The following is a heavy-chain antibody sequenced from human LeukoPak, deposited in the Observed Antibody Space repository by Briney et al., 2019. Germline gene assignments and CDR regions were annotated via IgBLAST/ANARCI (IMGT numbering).Heavy chain of an antibody. CDR3: ARLWLTESGKFDY. CDR2: IYAGDSES. J-gene: IGHJ4*02. CDR1: GYRFTIYW. Sequence: EESLKISFKGSGYRFTIYWGCWVRQMPGKGLWWMGIIYAGDSESSYRPSFQGHVTISADKSISTAYLQWSSLKASDTAMYYCARLWLTESGKFDYWGQGTLVTVSS. D-gene: IGHD1-26*01. V-gene: IGHV5-51*01.